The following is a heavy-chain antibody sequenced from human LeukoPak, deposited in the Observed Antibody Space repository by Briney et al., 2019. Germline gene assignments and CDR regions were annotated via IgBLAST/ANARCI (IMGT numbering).Heavy chain of an antibody. D-gene: IGHD5-18*01. V-gene: IGHV4-59*02. CDR1: GGSVTTRH. J-gene: IGHJ4*02. CDR2: VFDSGRT. CDR3: TTIKRGNIFGYFDF. Sequence: SETLSLTCTVSGGSVTTRHWSWIRQTPGKGLEWIGYVFDSGRTKENPSLKSRVTLSADTSKNQLSLRLSSVTAADTAVYYCTTIKRGNIFGYFDFWGQGILVTVSS.